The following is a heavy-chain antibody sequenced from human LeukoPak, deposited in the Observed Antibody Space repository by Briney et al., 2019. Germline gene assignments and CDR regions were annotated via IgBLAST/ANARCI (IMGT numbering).Heavy chain of an antibody. CDR1: GFTLSSYS. V-gene: IGHV3-21*01. D-gene: IGHD1-26*01. CDR3: ARDRSGTYYFDY. CDR2: ISSSSSYI. Sequence: GGSLRLSCAASGFTLSSYSMNWVRQAPGKGLEWVSSISSSSSYIYYADSVKGRFTISRDNAKNSLYLQMNSLRAEDTAVYYCARDRSGTYYFDYWGQGTLVTVSS. J-gene: IGHJ4*02.